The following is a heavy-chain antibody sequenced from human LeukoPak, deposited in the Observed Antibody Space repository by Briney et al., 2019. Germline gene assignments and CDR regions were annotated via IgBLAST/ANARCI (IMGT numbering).Heavy chain of an antibody. Sequence: GGSLRLSCAASGFTFSSFWMSWVRQAPGKGLEWVANIKKDGSQKYYVDSVEGRFTISRDNAKNSLYLQMDSLRVDDTAVHYCTRVFGGYDVSDYWGQGTLVTVSS. D-gene: IGHD3-3*01. CDR2: IKKDGSQK. CDR3: TRVFGGYDVSDY. J-gene: IGHJ4*02. CDR1: GFTFSSFW. V-gene: IGHV3-7*03.